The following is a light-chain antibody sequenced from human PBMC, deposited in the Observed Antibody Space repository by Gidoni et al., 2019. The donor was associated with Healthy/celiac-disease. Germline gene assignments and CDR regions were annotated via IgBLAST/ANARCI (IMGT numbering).Light chain of an antibody. V-gene: IGLV3-1*01. CDR2: QES. J-gene: IGLJ1*01. Sequence: SYELTQPPSVSVSPGQTASITCSGATLGDKYASWYQQKPGQSPVLVINQESTRPSGIPDRFSGSNSGNTATLTISGTQAMDEADYYCQAWDSSTAVFGTGTKVTVL. CDR1: TLGDKY. CDR3: QAWDSSTAV.